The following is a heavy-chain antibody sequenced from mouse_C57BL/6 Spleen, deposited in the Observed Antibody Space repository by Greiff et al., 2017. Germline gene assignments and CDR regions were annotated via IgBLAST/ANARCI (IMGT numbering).Heavy chain of an antibody. Sequence: EVQLQQSGPVLVKPGASVKMSCKASGYTFPDYYMNWVKQSHGKSLEWIGVINPYNGGTSYNQKFKGKATLTVDQSSSTAYMELNSLTSEDSAVYYCARSWDSYYFDYWGQGTTLTVSS. V-gene: IGHV1-19*01. J-gene: IGHJ2*01. CDR3: ARSWDSYYFDY. D-gene: IGHD4-1*01. CDR2: INPYNGGT. CDR1: GYTFPDYY.